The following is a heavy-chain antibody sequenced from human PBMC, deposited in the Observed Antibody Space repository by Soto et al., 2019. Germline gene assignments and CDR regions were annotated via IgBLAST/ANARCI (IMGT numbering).Heavy chain of an antibody. V-gene: IGHV6-1*01. CDR1: GDSVSSNSAA. CDR3: ARGSFAVAGTGDLAFDI. CDR2: TYYRSKWYN. Sequence: SQTLSLTCAISGDSVSSNSAAWNWIRQSPSRGLEWLGRTYYRSKWYNDYAVPVKSRITINPDTSKNQFSLQLNSVTPEDTAVYYCARGSFAVAGTGDLAFDIWGQGTMVTVSS. J-gene: IGHJ3*02. D-gene: IGHD6-19*01.